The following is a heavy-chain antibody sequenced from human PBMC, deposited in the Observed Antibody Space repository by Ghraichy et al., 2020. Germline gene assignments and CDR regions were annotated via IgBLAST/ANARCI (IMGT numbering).Heavy chain of an antibody. Sequence: GGSLRLSCAGSGFTIRSYSMSWVRQAPGKGLEWVSAISYRGGETFYADSVKGRFTISRDTSKNTLSLQMDSLRAEDTAVYFCAIVYKTDLDYWGQGTLVTV. CDR1: GFTIRSYS. D-gene: IGHD1-1*01. CDR2: ISYRGGET. CDR3: AIVYKTDLDY. V-gene: IGHV3-23*01. J-gene: IGHJ4*02.